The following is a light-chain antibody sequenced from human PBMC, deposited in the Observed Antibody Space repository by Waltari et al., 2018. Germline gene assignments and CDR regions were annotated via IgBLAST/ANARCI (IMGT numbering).Light chain of an antibody. CDR2: AAS. CDR3: QQRSSWPSIP. J-gene: IGKJ5*01. Sequence: SVLTQSPVTLSLSPGERATLPCRPSQHVYDYLAWYQQNPDQAPGLLIYAASNRATGVPAKFSGSGSGTDFTLTISSLEPEAFAGYYCQQRSSWPSIPFGQGTRLEIK. V-gene: IGKV3-11*01. CDR1: QHVYDY.